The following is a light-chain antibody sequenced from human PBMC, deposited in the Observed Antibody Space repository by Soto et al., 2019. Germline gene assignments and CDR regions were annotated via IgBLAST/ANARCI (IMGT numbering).Light chain of an antibody. J-gene: IGKJ1*01. CDR2: GAS. CDR1: QSVSSSY. V-gene: IGKV3-20*01. CDR3: QQYDSSPLT. Sequence: EIVLTQSPGTLSLSPGERATLSCRASQSVSSSYLAWYQQKPGQAPRLLIYGASSGATGIPDRFSGSGSGTDFTLTISRLEPEDFAVYYCQQYDSSPLTFGQGTKVEIK.